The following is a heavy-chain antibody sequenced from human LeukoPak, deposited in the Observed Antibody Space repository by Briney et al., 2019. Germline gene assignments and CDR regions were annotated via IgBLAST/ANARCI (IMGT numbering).Heavy chain of an antibody. CDR2: ISAYNGNT. CDR1: GYTFTGYY. D-gene: IGHD6-19*01. V-gene: IGHV1-18*04. Sequence: ASVKVSCKASGYTFTGYYMHWVRQAPGQGLEWMGWISAYNGNTNYAQKLQGRVTMTTDTSTSTAYMELRSLRSDDTAVYYCARARSSGWYGGGWYYFDYWGQGTLVTVSS. CDR3: ARARSSGWYGGGWYYFDY. J-gene: IGHJ4*02.